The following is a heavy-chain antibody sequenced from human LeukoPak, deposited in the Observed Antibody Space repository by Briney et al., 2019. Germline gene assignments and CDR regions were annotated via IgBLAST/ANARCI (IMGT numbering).Heavy chain of an antibody. CDR3: ARQKGGRGVVPPYL. CDR1: GGSISSYY. V-gene: IGHV4-59*01. D-gene: IGHD3-10*01. J-gene: IGHJ3*01. Sequence: SETLSLTCTVSGGSISSYYWSWIRQPPGKGLEWIGYIYYSGSTNYNPSLKSRVTISVDTSKNQFSLKPSSVTAADTAVYYCARQKGGRGVVPPYLWGQGTMVTVSS. CDR2: IYYSGST.